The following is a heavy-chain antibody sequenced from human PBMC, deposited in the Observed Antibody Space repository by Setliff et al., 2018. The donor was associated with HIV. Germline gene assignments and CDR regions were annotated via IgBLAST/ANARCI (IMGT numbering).Heavy chain of an antibody. CDR3: ARFKYYNFWSGPGNYFDY. CDR2: IYITGST. J-gene: IGHJ4*02. CDR1: GGSISSSSYY. V-gene: IGHV4-61*02. D-gene: IGHD3-3*01. Sequence: SETLSLTCTVSGGSISSSSYYWSWIRQPAGKGLEWTGRIYITGSTSYNPSLESRVTISIDTSKSQFSLKLTSVTAADTAVYYCARFKYYNFWSGPGNYFDYWGQGTLVTVSS.